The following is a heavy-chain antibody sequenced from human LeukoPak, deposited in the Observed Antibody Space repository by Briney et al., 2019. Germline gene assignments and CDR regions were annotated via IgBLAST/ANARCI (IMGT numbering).Heavy chain of an antibody. CDR1: GFTFSSYA. CDR3: AKEALLSYGDYTYIEY. D-gene: IGHD4-17*01. V-gene: IGHV3-23*01. CDR2: ISGSGDST. J-gene: IGHJ4*02. Sequence: GRSLRLSCAASGFTFSSYAMTWVRRAPGKGLEWVSTISGSGDSTYYADSVKGRFTISRDNSKNTLYLQMSTLRADEDTAVYYCAKEALLSYGDYTYIEYWGQGTLVTVSS.